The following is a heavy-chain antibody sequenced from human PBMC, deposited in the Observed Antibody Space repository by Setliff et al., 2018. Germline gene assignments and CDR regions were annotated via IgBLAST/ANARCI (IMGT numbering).Heavy chain of an antibody. CDR3: TTDPSPTFGGVIGAAFDF. D-gene: IGHD3-16*01. Sequence: GGSLRLSCAASGFTFSTAWMNWVRQAPGKGLEWVGRIKGKNDGLATDYAAPVKGRFTISRDDSKNTLYLQMNSLKTEDTAVYYCTTDPSPTFGGVIGAAFDFWGQGTMVTVSS. CDR1: GFTFSTAW. CDR2: IKGKNDGLAT. V-gene: IGHV3-15*07. J-gene: IGHJ3*01.